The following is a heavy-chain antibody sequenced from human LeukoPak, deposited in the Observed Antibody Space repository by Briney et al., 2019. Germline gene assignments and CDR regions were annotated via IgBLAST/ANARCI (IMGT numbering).Heavy chain of an antibody. CDR3: ATTLEYTVGATSDDAFDI. J-gene: IGHJ3*02. CDR2: INHSGST. D-gene: IGHD1-26*01. CDR1: GGSFSDHY. Sequence: SETLSLTCAVYGGSFSDHYWSWIRQPPGKGLEWIGEINHSGSTNYKPSLKSRVTISLDTSKNQFSLKLSSVTAADTAVYYCATTLEYTVGATSDDAFDIWGQGTMVTVSS. V-gene: IGHV4-34*01.